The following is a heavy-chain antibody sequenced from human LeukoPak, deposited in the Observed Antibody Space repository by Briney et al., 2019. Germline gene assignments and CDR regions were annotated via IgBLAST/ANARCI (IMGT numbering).Heavy chain of an antibody. CDR2: IYSGGST. CDR1: GFTVSSNY. CDR3: ARDPGYCSSTSCYTDDAFDI. D-gene: IGHD2-2*02. J-gene: IGHJ3*02. V-gene: IGHV3-53*01. Sequence: GGSLRLSCAASGFTVSSNYMSWVRQAPGKGLEWVSVIYSGGSTYYADSVKGRFTISRDNSKNTLYLQMNSLRAEDTAVYYCARDPGYCSSTSCYTDDAFDIWGQGTMVTVSS.